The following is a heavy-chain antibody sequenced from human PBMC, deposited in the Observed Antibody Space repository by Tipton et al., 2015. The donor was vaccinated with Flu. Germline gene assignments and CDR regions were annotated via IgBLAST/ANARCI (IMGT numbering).Heavy chain of an antibody. V-gene: IGHV3-30*02. CDR2: VRYDGSNK. CDR1: GFTFSSYG. D-gene: IGHD3-3*02. CDR3: AKDHFPGGMGEIDY. J-gene: IGHJ4*02. Sequence: GSLRLSCAASGFTFSSYGMHWVRQAPGKGLEWVASVRYDGSNKYYADSVKGRFTMSRDNSKNTLYLQMNSLRAEDTAVYYCAKDHFPGGMGEIDYWGQGTLVTVST.